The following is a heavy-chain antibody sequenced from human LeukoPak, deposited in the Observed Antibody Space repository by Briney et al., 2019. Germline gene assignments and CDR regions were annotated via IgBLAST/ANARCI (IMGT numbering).Heavy chain of an antibody. J-gene: IGHJ4*02. V-gene: IGHV1-46*01. CDR2: INPSGGST. CDR1: GYTFTGYY. CDR3: ARDRIEGYSDYDSGIDLDY. Sequence: ASVNVSCKASGYTFTGYYMHWVRQAPGQGLEWMGIINPSGGSTSYAQKFQGRVTITADKSTSTAYMELSSLRSEDTAVYYCARDRIEGYSDYDSGIDLDYWGQGTLVTVSS. D-gene: IGHD5-12*01.